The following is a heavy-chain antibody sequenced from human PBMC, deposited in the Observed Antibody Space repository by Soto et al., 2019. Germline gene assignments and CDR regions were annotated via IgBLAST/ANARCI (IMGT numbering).Heavy chain of an antibody. D-gene: IGHD3-16*01. CDR1: GGIFKSYT. Sequence: QVQLVQSGAEVKKPGSSVKVSCKASGGIFKSYTITWVRQAPGQGLEWMGRIIPILGIVKYAQKFQGRVTITADKSTSTAYMELSSLRSEDAAVYYCARGGGMLSTWNNLDYWGQGTLVTVSS. CDR2: IIPILGIV. J-gene: IGHJ4*02. V-gene: IGHV1-69*02. CDR3: ARGGGMLSTWNNLDY.